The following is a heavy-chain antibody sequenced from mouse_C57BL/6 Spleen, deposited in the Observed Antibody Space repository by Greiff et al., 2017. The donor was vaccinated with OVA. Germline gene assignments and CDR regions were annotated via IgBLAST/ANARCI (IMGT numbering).Heavy chain of an antibody. J-gene: IGHJ1*03. CDR1: GFNIKDYY. Sequence: VQLQQSGAELVKPGASVKLSCTASGFNIKDYYMHWVKQRTEQGLEWIGRIDPEDGETKYAPKFQGKATITADTSSNTAYLQLSSLTSDDPAVYYWAEDNYGSMYFDVWGTGTTVTVSS. D-gene: IGHD1-1*01. CDR2: IDPEDGET. V-gene: IGHV14-2*01. CDR3: AEDNYGSMYFDV.